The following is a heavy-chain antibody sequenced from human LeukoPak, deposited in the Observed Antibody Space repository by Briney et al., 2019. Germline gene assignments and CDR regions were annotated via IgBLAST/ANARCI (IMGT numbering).Heavy chain of an antibody. D-gene: IGHD2-15*01. CDR3: ARDLCHGGSCFHFDS. J-gene: IGHJ4*02. Sequence: ASVKVSCKASGYTFTSYAIHWVRQAPGQGLEWLAWINPDSGATNFAQRFQGRVTMTRDTSVNTVHMELNRLRSDDTAVYYCARDLCHGGSCFHFDSWGQGTLVTVSS. CDR1: GYTFTSYA. CDR2: INPDSGAT. V-gene: IGHV1-2*02.